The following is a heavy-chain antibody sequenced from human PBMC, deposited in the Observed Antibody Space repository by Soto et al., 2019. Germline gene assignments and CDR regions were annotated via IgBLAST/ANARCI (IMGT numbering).Heavy chain of an antibody. J-gene: IGHJ6*02. V-gene: IGHV4-61*01. CDR1: VGSVSSGSYY. D-gene: IGHD3-3*01. Sequence: SQTLSLTCTVSVGSVSSGSYYWSWIRQPTGKGLEWIGEINHSGSTNYNPSLKSRVTISVDTSKNQFSLKLSSVTAADTAVYYCARGRVLRSLEWLVYDDYGMDVWGQGTTVTVSS. CDR3: ARGRVLRSLEWLVYDDYGMDV. CDR2: INHSGST.